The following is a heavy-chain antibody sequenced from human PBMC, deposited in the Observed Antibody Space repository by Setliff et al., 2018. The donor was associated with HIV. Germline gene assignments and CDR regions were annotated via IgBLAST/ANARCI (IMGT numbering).Heavy chain of an antibody. J-gene: IGHJ6*02. CDR2: INPTGGST. Sequence: ASVKVSCKASGYTFISYYMHWVRQAPGQGLEGMGIINPTGGSTTYAQKFQGRVTMTRDTSTSTVYMYLSSLRSEDTALYYCAREEGDTSMFTWWCGGYSGMDVWGQGTTVTVSS. V-gene: IGHV1-46*01. CDR1: GYTFISYY. CDR3: AREEGDTSMFTWWCGGYSGMDV. D-gene: IGHD5-18*01.